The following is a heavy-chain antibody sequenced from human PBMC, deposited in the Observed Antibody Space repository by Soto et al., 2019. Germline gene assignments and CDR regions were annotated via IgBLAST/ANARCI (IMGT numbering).Heavy chain of an antibody. CDR1: GGTFSSYA. J-gene: IGHJ6*02. CDR2: IIPIFGTA. V-gene: IGHV1-69*13. CDR3: ARDLRLRFLEWSDRRNYYHYGMDV. Sequence: GASVKVSCKASGGTFSSYAISWVRQAPGQGLEWMGGIIPIFGTANYAQKFQGRVTITADESTSTAYMELSSLRSEDTAVYYCARDLRLRFLEWSDRRNYYHYGMDVWGQGTTVTVSS. D-gene: IGHD3-3*01.